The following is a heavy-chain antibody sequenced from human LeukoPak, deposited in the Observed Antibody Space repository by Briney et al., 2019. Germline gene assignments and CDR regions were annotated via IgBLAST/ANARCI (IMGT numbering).Heavy chain of an antibody. J-gene: IGHJ6*03. D-gene: IGHD3-3*01. Sequence: GGSLRLSCTASGFTFGDYAMSWVRQAPGKGLEWVGFIRSKAYGGTTEYAASVKGRFTISRDDSKSIAYLQMNSLKTEDTAVYYCTRGEERFLKWSQGGGRDYYYYYMDVWGKGTTVTVSS. CDR3: TRGEERFLKWSQGGGRDYYYYYMDV. V-gene: IGHV3-49*04. CDR1: GFTFGDYA. CDR2: IRSKAYGGTT.